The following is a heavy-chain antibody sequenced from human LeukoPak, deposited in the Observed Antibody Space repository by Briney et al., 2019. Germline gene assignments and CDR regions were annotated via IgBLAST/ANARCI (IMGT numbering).Heavy chain of an antibody. CDR1: GFTFSSYG. V-gene: IGHV3-30*18. D-gene: IGHD1-1*01. CDR3: AKDAGERQLEQGSNWFDP. J-gene: IGHJ5*02. Sequence: GGSLRLSCAASGFTFSSYGMHWVRQAPGKGLEWVAVISYDGSNKYYADSVKGRFTISSDNSKNTLYLQMNSLRAEDTAVYYCAKDAGERQLEQGSNWFDPWGQGTLVTVSS. CDR2: ISYDGSNK.